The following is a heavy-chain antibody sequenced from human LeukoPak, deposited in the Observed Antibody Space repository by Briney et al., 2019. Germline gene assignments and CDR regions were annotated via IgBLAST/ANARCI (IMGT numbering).Heavy chain of an antibody. V-gene: IGHV3-7*05. CDR2: INQDGSEK. J-gene: IGHJ4*02. CDR3: ARSHRSFASGSGDY. D-gene: IGHD3-10*01. CDR1: KFTFSVYW. Sequence: GGSLRLSCAASKFTFSVYWMRWVRQAPGKGLEWVANINQDGSEKYYVDSVKGRFSISRDNAKNSLFLQMNSLRDEDTAVYFCARSHRSFASGSGDYGGQGTLVTVSS.